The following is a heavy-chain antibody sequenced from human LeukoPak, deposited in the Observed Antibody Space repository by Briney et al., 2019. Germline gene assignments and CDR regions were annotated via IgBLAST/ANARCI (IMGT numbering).Heavy chain of an antibody. D-gene: IGHD3-10*01. J-gene: IGHJ4*02. V-gene: IGHV3-23*01. CDR1: GFTFSSYA. CDR3: AKDVRVGEYYGSGSYFDY. CDR2: ISASGGST. Sequence: PGGSLTLSCAASGFTFSSYAMSWVRQAPGKGLEWVSIISASGGSTYYADSVKGRFTISRDKSKNYLQMNSLRGDDTAIYYCAKDVRVGEYYGSGSYFDYWGQGTLVTVSS.